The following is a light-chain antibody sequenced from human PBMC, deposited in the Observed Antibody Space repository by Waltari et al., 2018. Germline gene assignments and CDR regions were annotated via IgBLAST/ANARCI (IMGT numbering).Light chain of an antibody. V-gene: IGLV2-23*02. CDR2: DVI. Sequence: QSALTQPASVSGSPGQSITISCTGTSSDVGNYDLVSWFHHHPGKAPKLRIYDVIKRPAGGSNRFSGSKSGNTASRTISGLQAEDEAVYYCCSYAGSSTFRVFGGGTKLTVL. CDR3: CSYAGSSTFRV. J-gene: IGLJ3*02. CDR1: SSDVGNYDL.